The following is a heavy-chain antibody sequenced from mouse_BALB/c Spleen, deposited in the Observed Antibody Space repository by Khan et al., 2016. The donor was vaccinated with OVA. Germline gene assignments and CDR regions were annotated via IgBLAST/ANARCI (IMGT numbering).Heavy chain of an antibody. J-gene: IGHJ2*01. CDR2: ISYSGNT. CDR3: GRVYGGDFDY. CDR1: GYSITSDYA. D-gene: IGHD1-1*01. Sequence: EVQLQESGPGLVKPSQSLSLTCTVTGYSITSDYACNWIRQFPGNKLEWMGYISYSGNTNYNPSLRSRISITRDTSKNQFFLQLNSVTTEDTATCYCGRVYGGDFDYWGQGTTLTVSS. V-gene: IGHV3-2*02.